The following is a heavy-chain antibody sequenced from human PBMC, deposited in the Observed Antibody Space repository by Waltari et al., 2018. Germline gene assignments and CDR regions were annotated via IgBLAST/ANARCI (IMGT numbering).Heavy chain of an antibody. Sequence: QVQLVQSGAEVKKPGASVKVSCKVSGYTLPELSMHWVRQAPGKGLEWMGGFDPEDGETIYAQKFQGRVTMTEDTSTDTAYMELSSLRSEDTAVYYCATGLLWFGEYPNPTLPNFDYWGQGTLVTVSS. D-gene: IGHD3-10*01. J-gene: IGHJ4*02. CDR2: FDPEDGET. CDR1: GYTLPELS. CDR3: ATGLLWFGEYPNPTLPNFDY. V-gene: IGHV1-24*01.